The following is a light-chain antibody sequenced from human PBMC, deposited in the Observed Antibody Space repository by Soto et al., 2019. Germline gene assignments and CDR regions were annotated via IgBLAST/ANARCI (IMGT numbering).Light chain of an antibody. CDR1: QSVSSNY. J-gene: IGKJ1*01. CDR2: GAS. V-gene: IGKV3-20*01. CDR3: QQYAVSPWT. Sequence: EIVLTQSPGTLSLSPGERATLSCRASQSVSSNYLAWYQQKPGQAPRLLIYGASNRATGIPDRFSGSESGTDFPLTISRLEPEDFAVYFCQQYAVSPWTFGQGTKVEIK.